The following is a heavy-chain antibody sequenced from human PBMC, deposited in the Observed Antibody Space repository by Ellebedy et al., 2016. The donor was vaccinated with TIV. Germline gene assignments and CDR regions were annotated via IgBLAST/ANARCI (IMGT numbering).Heavy chain of an antibody. J-gene: IGHJ3*02. CDR2: IAIDSTT. D-gene: IGHD3-10*01. CDR3: ARETYNDVDLKLWGIFDI. V-gene: IGHV3-66*01. CDR1: ELTVTSNF. Sequence: GGSLRLSCAASELTVTSNFMSWVRQAPGKGLAWVSTIAIDSTTYYADSVKGRFTISRDNPKNTLDIQMNSLRAEETAVYYCARETYNDVDLKLWGIFDIWGQGTMVTVSS.